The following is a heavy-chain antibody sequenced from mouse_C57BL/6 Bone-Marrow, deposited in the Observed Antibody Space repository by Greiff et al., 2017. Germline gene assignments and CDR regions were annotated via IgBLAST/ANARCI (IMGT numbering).Heavy chain of an antibody. Sequence: QVQLQQPGAELVMPGASVKLSCKASGYTFTSYWMHWVKQRPGQGLEWIGEIDPSDSYTNYNQKFKGKSTLTVDKSSSTAYMQLSSLTSEHSAVYDCAREPYYYGSSYDYWGQGTTLTVSS. CDR1: GYTFTSYW. V-gene: IGHV1-69*01. D-gene: IGHD1-1*01. CDR3: AREPYYYGSSYDY. J-gene: IGHJ2*01. CDR2: IDPSDSYT.